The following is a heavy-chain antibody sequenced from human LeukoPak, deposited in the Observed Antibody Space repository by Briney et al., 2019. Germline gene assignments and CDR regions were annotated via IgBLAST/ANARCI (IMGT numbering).Heavy chain of an antibody. CDR3: ARLGEPGDYDILTGPGDAFDI. CDR1: GFTFSSYS. CDR2: ISSSSSYI. J-gene: IGHJ3*02. D-gene: IGHD3-9*01. V-gene: IGHV3-21*01. Sequence: GGSLRLSCAASGFTFSSYSMNWVRQAPGKGLEWVSSISSSSSYIYYADSVKGRFTISRDNAKNSLYLQMNSLRAKDTAVYYCARLGEPGDYDILTGPGDAFDIWGQGTMVTVSS.